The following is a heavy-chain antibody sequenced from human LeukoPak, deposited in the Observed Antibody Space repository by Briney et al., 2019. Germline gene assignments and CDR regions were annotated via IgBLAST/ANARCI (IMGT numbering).Heavy chain of an antibody. J-gene: IGHJ4*02. CDR1: GGSISSSSHY. D-gene: IGHD4/OR15-4a*01. V-gene: IGHV4-39*07. Sequence: PSETLSLTCTVSGGSISSSSHYWGWIRQPPGKGLEWIGSMYYSGSTYYNPSLKSRVTISVDTSKNQFSLKLSSVTAADTAVYYCARLVLGPLWGQGTLVTVSS. CDR2: MYYSGST. CDR3: ARLVLGPL.